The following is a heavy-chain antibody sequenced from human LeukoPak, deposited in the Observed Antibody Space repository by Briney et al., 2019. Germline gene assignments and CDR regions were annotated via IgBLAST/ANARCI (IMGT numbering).Heavy chain of an antibody. CDR3: TTAIPMVRGVSGY. CDR1: GFTFSSYG. CDR2: ISGSGGST. Sequence: GGSLRLSCAASGFTFSSYGMSWVRQAPGKGLEWVSAISGSGGSTYYADSVKGRFTISRDNSRNTLYLQMNSLKTEDTAVYYRTTAIPMVRGVSGYWGQGTLVTVSS. J-gene: IGHJ4*02. D-gene: IGHD3-10*01. V-gene: IGHV3-23*01.